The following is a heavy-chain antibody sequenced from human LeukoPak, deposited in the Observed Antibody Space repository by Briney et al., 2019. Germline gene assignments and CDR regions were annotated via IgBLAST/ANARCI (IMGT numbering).Heavy chain of an antibody. CDR3: ARWVVVAVLPPSDAFDI. Sequence: SENLSLTCAGYSWSFSGIYWSWLPPPPGQGLEGFGGINHSGSTNYNPSLKSRVTISVDTSKNQFSLKLSSVTAADTAVYYCARWVVVAVLPPSDAFDIWGQGTMVTVSS. V-gene: IGHV4-34*01. D-gene: IGHD6-19*01. CDR2: INHSGST. CDR1: SWSFSGIY. J-gene: IGHJ3*02.